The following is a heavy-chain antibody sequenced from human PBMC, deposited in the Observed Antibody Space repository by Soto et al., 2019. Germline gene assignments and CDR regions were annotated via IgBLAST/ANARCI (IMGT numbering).Heavy chain of an antibody. J-gene: IGHJ6*02. V-gene: IGHV3-15*07. Sequence: EVQLVESGGGLVKPGGSLRLSCAASGFSFSNAWMNWVRQAPGKGREWVGRIKRKIDGEATDYAGPVKGRFTVFRDDSKSALYRQMNSLKGDDTAVYYCTTGSVEGVWGQGTTVTVS. CDR2: IKRKIDGEAT. D-gene: IGHD2-15*01. CDR3: TTGSVEGV. CDR1: GFSFSNAW.